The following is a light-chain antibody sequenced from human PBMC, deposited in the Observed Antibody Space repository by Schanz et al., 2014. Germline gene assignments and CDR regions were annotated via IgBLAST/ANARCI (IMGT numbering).Light chain of an antibody. V-gene: IGLV2-23*01. Sequence: QSALTQPASVSGSPGQSITISCTGTSSDVGSYNLVSWYQQHPGKAPKLMIYEGSKRPSGVSNRFSGSKSGNTASLTISGLQAEDEADYYCCSYAGSNNFCVFGTGTKLTVL. CDR3: CSYAGSNNFCV. CDR2: EGS. CDR1: SSDVGSYNL. J-gene: IGLJ1*01.